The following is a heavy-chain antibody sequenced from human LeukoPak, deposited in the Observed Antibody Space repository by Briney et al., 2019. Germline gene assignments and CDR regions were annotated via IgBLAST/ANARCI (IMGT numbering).Heavy chain of an antibody. J-gene: IGHJ4*02. CDR1: GFSVSNNY. CDR2: IYSGGTT. Sequence: GGSLRLSCAASGFSVSNNYMTWVRQAPGKGLEWVSNIYSGGTTFYADSVKGRFTISRDNSKNTLYLQMNNVRAEDTALYYCVRSPGSLFDYWDQGTLVTVSS. CDR3: VRSPGSLFDY. V-gene: IGHV3-53*01.